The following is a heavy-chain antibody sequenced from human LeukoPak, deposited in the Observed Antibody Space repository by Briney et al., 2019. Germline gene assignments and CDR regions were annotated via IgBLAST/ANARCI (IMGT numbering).Heavy chain of an antibody. Sequence: SETLSLTCAVSGGSISSSNWWSWVRQPPGKGLEWIGEIYHSGSTNYNPSLKSRVTISVDKSKNQFSLKLSSVTAADTAVYYCARDRLGYCSGGSCYSWELWGQGTLVTVSS. CDR1: GGSISSSNW. D-gene: IGHD2-15*01. V-gene: IGHV4-4*02. J-gene: IGHJ4*02. CDR2: IYHSGST. CDR3: ARDRLGYCSGGSCYSWEL.